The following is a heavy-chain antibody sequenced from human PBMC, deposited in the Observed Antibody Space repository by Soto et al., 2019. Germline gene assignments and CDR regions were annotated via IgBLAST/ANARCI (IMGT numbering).Heavy chain of an antibody. Sequence: PPGKGLEWIGNINYRGPTYYRPSLKSRVTISVDTSKNQFSLDLSSVTAADTAVFNRARLQDYFRGCCDSWGPGVPVSAFS. CDR3: ARLQDYFRGCCDS. D-gene: IGHD2-2*03. CDR2: INYRGPT. V-gene: IGHV4-39*01. J-gene: IGHJ4*02.